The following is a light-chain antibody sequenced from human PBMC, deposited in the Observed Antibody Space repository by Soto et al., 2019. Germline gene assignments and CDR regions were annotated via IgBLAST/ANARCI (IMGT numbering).Light chain of an antibody. J-gene: IGLJ2*01. Sequence: NFMLPQPHSVSESPGKTVTISCTRSSGSIASNYVQWYQQRPGSAPTTVIYEDNQRPSGVPDRFSGSIDSSSNSASLTISGLKTEDEADYYCQSYDSSNVVFGGGTKRTVL. CDR3: QSYDSSNVV. CDR1: SGSIASNY. CDR2: EDN. V-gene: IGLV6-57*04.